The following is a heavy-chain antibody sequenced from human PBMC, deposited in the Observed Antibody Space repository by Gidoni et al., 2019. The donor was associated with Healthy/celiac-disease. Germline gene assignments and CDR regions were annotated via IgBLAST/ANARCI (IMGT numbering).Heavy chain of an antibody. CDR1: GGSISSGSYS. D-gene: IGHD6-19*01. Sequence: QVQLQESGPGLVKPSQTLSLTCTVSGGSISSGSYSWSWIRQPAGKGLEWIGRIYTSGSTNYNPSLKSRVTISVDTSKNQFSLKLSSVTAADTAVYYCARGWLAGWVDYWGQGTLVTVSS. CDR2: IYTSGST. J-gene: IGHJ4*02. V-gene: IGHV4-61*02. CDR3: ARGWLAGWVDY.